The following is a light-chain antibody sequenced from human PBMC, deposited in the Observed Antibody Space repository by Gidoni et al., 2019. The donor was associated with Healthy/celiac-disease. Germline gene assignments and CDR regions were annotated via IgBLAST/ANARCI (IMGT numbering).Light chain of an antibody. V-gene: IGLV2-14*01. J-gene: IGLJ7*01. CDR3: SSYTSSSTAV. Sequence: QPALTQPASVSGAPGQSITISCTGTSSDVGGYNYVSWYQQHPGKAPKLMIYDVSNRPSGVSTRFSGSKSGNTASLTISGLQAEDEADYYCSSYTSSSTAVFGGGTQLTVL. CDR2: DVS. CDR1: SSDVGGYNY.